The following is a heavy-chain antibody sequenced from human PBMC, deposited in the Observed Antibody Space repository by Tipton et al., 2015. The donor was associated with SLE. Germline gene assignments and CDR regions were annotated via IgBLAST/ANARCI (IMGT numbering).Heavy chain of an antibody. J-gene: IGHJ6*02. D-gene: IGHD2-21*02. V-gene: IGHV4-61*02. CDR2: ISSSGYT. CDR1: GGSISRDNYY. CDR3: ARGMVTWRGAILGVDV. Sequence: LRLSCTVSGGSISRDNYYWNWIRQPAGKGLEWIGLISSSGYTNYNPSLKSRVTLSVDTSKNQFSLKLTSVTAADTAVYYCARGMVTWRGAILGVDVWGQGTTVNASS.